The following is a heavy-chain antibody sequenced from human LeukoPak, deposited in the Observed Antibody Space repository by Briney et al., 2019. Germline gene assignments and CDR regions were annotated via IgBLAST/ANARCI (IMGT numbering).Heavy chain of an antibody. CDR1: GGPFSSRSFY. J-gene: IGHJ4*02. CDR3: ARSPPFCGGDCYVDY. V-gene: IGHV4-39*01. CDR2: IYSSGST. Sequence: SETLSLTCTVSGGPFSSRSFYWAWLRQPPGKGLEWIGNIYSSGSTDYSPSLKSRVSISAHTSKNQFSLNLISVTAADTAIYYCARSPPFCGGDCYVDYWGQGILVTVSS. D-gene: IGHD2-21*02.